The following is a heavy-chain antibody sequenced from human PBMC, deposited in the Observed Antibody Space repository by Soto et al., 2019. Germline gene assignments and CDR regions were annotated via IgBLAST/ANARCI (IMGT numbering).Heavy chain of an antibody. CDR3: ARVIVVVPAAILEYYCDY. D-gene: IGHD2-2*01. CDR1: GYTFTSYG. CDR2: ISAYNGNT. V-gene: IGHV1-18*01. Sequence: ASVKVSCKASGYTFTSYGISWVRQAPGQELEWMGWISAYNGNTNYAQKLQGRVTMTTDTSTSTAYMELRSLRSDDTAVYYCARVIVVVPAAILEYYCDYWGQGALVTVSS. J-gene: IGHJ4*02.